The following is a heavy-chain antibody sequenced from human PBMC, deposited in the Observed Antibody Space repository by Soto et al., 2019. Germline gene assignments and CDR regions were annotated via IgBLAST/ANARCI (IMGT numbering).Heavy chain of an antibody. CDR2: TRDKTKGYTT. Sequence: GGSLRLSCAASGFTLSDHYMDWVRQAPGKGLEWVGRTRDKTKGYTTDTAASVKGRFTVSRDDSKNSLFLQMHSLKTEDTAVYYCVRAYSDSDKRYLDYLGQGTLVTVSS. D-gene: IGHD3-10*01. CDR1: GFTLSDHY. CDR3: VRAYSDSDKRYLDY. J-gene: IGHJ4*02. V-gene: IGHV3-72*01.